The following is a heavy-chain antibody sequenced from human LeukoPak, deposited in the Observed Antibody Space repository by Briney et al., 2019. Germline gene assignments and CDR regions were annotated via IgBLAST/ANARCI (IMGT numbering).Heavy chain of an antibody. Sequence: GGSLRLSCAASGFTFTNYRMSWVRQAPGKGLELVANIKQDRSEKYYVDSVKGRFTISRDNAKNSLYLQMNSLRAEDTALYYCAKDKEQWYSSGWPDYWGQGTLVTVSS. J-gene: IGHJ4*02. CDR3: AKDKEQWYSSGWPDY. D-gene: IGHD6-19*01. CDR2: IKQDRSEK. V-gene: IGHV3-7*03. CDR1: GFTFTNYR.